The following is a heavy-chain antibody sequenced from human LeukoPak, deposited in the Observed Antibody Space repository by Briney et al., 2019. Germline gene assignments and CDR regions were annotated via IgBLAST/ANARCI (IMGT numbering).Heavy chain of an antibody. CDR1: GFTFSSYS. J-gene: IGHJ4*02. CDR3: ARENSGSYYQFDY. CDR2: IYSGGST. Sequence: GGSLRLSCAASGFTFSSYSMNWVRQAPGKGLEWVSVIYSGGSTYYADSVKGRFTISRDNAKNSLSLQMNSLRAEDTAVYYCARENSGSYYQFDYWGQGTLVTVSS. D-gene: IGHD1-26*01. V-gene: IGHV3-66*01.